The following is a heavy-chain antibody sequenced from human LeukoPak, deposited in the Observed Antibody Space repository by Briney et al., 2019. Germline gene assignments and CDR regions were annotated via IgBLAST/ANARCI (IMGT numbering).Heavy chain of an antibody. V-gene: IGHV3-23*01. D-gene: IGHD2-15*01. J-gene: IGHJ6*02. CDR3: AKDRCSGGSCYSSMDV. CDR2: ISGSGGST. Sequence: PGGSVRLSCAASGFTFSSYAMSWVRQAPGKGLEWVSAISGSGGSTYYADSVKGRFTISRDNSKNTLYLQMNSLRAEDTAVYYCAKDRCSGGSCYSSMDVWGQGTTVTVSS. CDR1: GFTFSSYA.